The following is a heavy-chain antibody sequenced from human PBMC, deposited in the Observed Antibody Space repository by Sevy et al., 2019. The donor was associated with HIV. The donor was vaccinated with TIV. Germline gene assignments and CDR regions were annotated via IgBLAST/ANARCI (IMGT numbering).Heavy chain of an antibody. Sequence: ASVKVSCKASGYTFTSYGISWVRQAPGQGLEWMGWISAYNGNTNYAKKLQGRVTMTTDTSTSTAYMELRSLRSDDTAVYYCAIDQGVLMVRGVGWFDPWGQGTLVTVSS. D-gene: IGHD3-10*01. CDR3: AIDQGVLMVRGVGWFDP. J-gene: IGHJ5*02. CDR1: GYTFTSYG. CDR2: ISAYNGNT. V-gene: IGHV1-18*01.